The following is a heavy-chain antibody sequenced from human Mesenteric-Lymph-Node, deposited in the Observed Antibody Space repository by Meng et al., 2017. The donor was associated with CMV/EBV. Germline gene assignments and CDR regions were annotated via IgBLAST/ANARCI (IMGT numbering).Heavy chain of an antibody. Sequence: ASVKVSCKTSGYTFTGYYIHWVRQAPGQGLEWMGWINPYRGGTNYAQKFQGRVTMTRDTSISTAYMELSRLRSDDTAVYYCARDHYYDSSGSDYWGQGTLVTVSS. J-gene: IGHJ4*02. V-gene: IGHV1-2*02. D-gene: IGHD3-22*01. CDR3: ARDHYYDSSGSDY. CDR2: INPYRGGT. CDR1: GYTFTGYY.